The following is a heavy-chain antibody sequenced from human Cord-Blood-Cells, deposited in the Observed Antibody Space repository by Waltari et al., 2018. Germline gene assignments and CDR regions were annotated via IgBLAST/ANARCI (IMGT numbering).Heavy chain of an antibody. Sequence: QVQLVQSGAEVKKPGSSVKVSCKASGGTFSSYAISWVRQAPGQGLEWMGGIIPIFGTTNYAQKFQGRATITADEPPSTANMELSSLRSEDTAVYYCAGSGNWGRGGHWYFDLWGRGTLVTVSS. V-gene: IGHV1-69*01. CDR3: AGSGNWGRGGHWYFDL. J-gene: IGHJ2*01. D-gene: IGHD3-16*01. CDR1: GGTFSSYA. CDR2: IIPIFGTT.